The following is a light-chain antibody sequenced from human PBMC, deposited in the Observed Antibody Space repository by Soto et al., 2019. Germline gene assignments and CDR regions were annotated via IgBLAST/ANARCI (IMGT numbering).Light chain of an antibody. J-gene: IGKJ2*01. CDR1: QSISSY. CDR2: AAS. CDR3: QQSYSTLYT. Sequence: DIQMTQSPSSLSASVGDRVTITCRASQSISSYLNWYQQKPGKAPKLLIYAASSLLSGVPSRFSGSGSGTDFTLTISSLQPEDFATYYCQQSYSTLYTFGQGTKLELK. V-gene: IGKV1-39*01.